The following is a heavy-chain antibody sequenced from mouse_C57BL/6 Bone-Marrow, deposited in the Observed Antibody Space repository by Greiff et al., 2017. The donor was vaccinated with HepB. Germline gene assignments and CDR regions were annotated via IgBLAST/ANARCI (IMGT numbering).Heavy chain of an antibody. D-gene: IGHD1-1*01. Sequence: QVQLQQPGAELVKPGASVKLSCKASGYTFTSYWMHWVKQRPGRGLEWIGRIDPNSGGTKYNQKFKGKSTLTVDKSSSTAYMQLSSLTSEDSAVYYCARGITTVVATPFGYWGQGTTLTVSS. CDR3: ARGITTVVATPFGY. V-gene: IGHV1-62-3*01. CDR2: IDPNSGGT. J-gene: IGHJ2*01. CDR1: GYTFTSYW.